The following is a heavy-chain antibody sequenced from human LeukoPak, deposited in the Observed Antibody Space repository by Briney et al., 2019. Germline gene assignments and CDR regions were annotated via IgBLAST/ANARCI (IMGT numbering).Heavy chain of an antibody. J-gene: IGHJ4*02. CDR3: ARAITPVYSSIKAYYFDY. Sequence: PSETLSLTCTVSGGSISSGSYYWSWIRQPAGKGLEWIGRIYTSGSTNYNPSLKSRVTISVDTSKNQFSLKLSSVTAADTAVYYCARAITPVYSSIKAYYFDYWGQGTLVTVSS. D-gene: IGHD6-13*01. CDR2: IYTSGST. CDR1: GGSISSGSYY. V-gene: IGHV4-61*02.